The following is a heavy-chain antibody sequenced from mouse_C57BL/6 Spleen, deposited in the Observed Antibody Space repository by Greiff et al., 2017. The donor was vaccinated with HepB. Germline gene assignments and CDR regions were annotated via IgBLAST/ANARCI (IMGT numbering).Heavy chain of an antibody. CDR1: GYTFTSYG. V-gene: IGHV1-81*01. J-gene: IGHJ2*01. Sequence: QVQLQQSGAELARPGASVKLSCKASGYTFTSYGISWVKQRTGQGLEWIGEIYPRSGNTYYNEKFKGKATLTADKSSSTAYMELRSLTSEDSAVYFCARSPDGSSFFDYWGQGTTLTVSS. CDR3: ARSPDGSSFFDY. CDR2: IYPRSGNT. D-gene: IGHD1-1*01.